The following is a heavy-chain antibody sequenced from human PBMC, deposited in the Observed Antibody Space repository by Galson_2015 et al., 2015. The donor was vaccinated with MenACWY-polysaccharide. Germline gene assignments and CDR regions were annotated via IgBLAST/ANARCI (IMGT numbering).Heavy chain of an antibody. V-gene: IGHV1-2*02. D-gene: IGHD2-2*01. CDR3: ARDSTGHQGYADY. Sequence: SVKVSCKASGYTFTGYYIHWVRQAPGQGLEWMGWINATSGATHYLQKFRGRRTMTRDTSISTAHMELSRVGSDDTAVYFWARDSTGHQGYADYRGQGTLVAASS. J-gene: IGHJ4*02. CDR2: INATSGAT. CDR1: GYTFTGYY.